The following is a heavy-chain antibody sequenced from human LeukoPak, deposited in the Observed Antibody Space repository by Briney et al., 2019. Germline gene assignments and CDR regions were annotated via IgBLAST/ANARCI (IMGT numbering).Heavy chain of an antibody. CDR1: GFTFSSYA. V-gene: IGHV3-23*01. J-gene: IGHJ5*02. D-gene: IGHD6-19*01. Sequence: GGSLRLPCAASGFTFSSYAMSWVRQAPGKGLEWVSAISGSGGSTYYADSVKGRFTISRDNSKNTLYLQMNSLRAEDTAVYYCAKAGEQWLVTNWFDPWGQGTLVTVSS. CDR2: ISGSGGST. CDR3: AKAGEQWLVTNWFDP.